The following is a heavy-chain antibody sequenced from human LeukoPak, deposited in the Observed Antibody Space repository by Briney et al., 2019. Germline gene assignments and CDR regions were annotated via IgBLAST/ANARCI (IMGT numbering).Heavy chain of an antibody. D-gene: IGHD3-10*01. CDR1: GFTFSSYA. J-gene: IGHJ4*02. Sequence: GGSLRLSCAASGFTFSSYAMSWVRQAPGKGLEWVSAISGSGGSTYYADSVKGRFTISRDNSKNTRYLQMNSLRAEDRAVYYCAQDQGWYYYGSGSYYPFDYWGQGTLVTVSS. V-gene: IGHV3-23*01. CDR3: AQDQGWYYYGSGSYYPFDY. CDR2: ISGSGGST.